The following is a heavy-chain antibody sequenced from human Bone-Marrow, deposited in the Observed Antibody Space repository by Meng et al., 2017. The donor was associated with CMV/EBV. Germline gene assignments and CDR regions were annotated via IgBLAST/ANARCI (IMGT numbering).Heavy chain of an antibody. CDR2: IKQDGSEK. Sequence: GESLKISCATSGFTFSDYWMTWVRQVPGRGLEWVATIKQDGSEKDYGDSVKGRFTISRDNANNSLSLQLNYPRVEDTAIYYCARVERSDDSRYRPFDYWGQGRRVTGSS. D-gene: IGHD3-16*01. CDR1: GFTFSDYW. CDR3: ARVERSDDSRYRPFDY. V-gene: IGHV3-7*01. J-gene: IGHJ4*02.